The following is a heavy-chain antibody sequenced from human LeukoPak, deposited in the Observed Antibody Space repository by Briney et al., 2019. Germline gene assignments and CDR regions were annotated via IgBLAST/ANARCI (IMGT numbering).Heavy chain of an antibody. Sequence: QPGGSMRLSCGAAGITNYINLVRQAQERGLEWVSNIYSSGGKYYTDSVRGRIIISREKTKTVYFLQMNNLRVEDTAIYCGARELIDAEMAAWGLGTLVTVVS. D-gene: IGHD5-24*01. CDR2: IYSSGGK. CDR3: ARELIDAEMAA. V-gene: IGHV3-53*01. CDR1: GITNY. J-gene: IGHJ5*02.